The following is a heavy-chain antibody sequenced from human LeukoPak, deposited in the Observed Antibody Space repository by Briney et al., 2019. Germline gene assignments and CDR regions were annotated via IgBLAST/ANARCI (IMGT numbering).Heavy chain of an antibody. J-gene: IGHJ3*02. D-gene: IGHD3-10*01. Sequence: GASVKVSCKASGGTFSRYAISWVRQAPGQGVEWMGGIIPIFGTANYAQKFQGRVTITRDTSASTAYMELSSLRSEDTAVYYCARDRLYYYGSGSYYVADAFDIWGQGTMVTVSS. CDR3: ARDRLYYYGSGSYYVADAFDI. V-gene: IGHV1-69*05. CDR1: GGTFSRYA. CDR2: IIPIFGTA.